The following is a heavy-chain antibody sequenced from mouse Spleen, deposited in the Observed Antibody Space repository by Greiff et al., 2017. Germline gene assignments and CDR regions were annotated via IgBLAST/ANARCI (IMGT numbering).Heavy chain of an antibody. D-gene: IGHD2-10*02. CDR1: GYSITSGYY. V-gene: IGHV3-6*01. CDR3: ARDRGYELDY. J-gene: IGHJ2*01. Sequence: ESGPGLVKPSQSLSLTCSVTGYSITSGYYWNWIRQFPGNKLEWMGYISYDGSNNYNPSLKNRISITRDTSKNQFFLKLNSVTTEDTATYYCARDRGYELDYWGQGTTLTVSS. CDR2: ISYDGSN.